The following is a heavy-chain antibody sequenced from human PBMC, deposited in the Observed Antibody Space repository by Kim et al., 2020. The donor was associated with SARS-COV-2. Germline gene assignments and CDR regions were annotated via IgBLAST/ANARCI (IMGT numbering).Heavy chain of an antibody. CDR3: ATQGITIFGAVGGFAFDI. CDR1: GGTFSSYA. CDR2: IIPIFGTA. Sequence: SVKVSCKASGGTFSSYAISWVRQAPGQGLEWMGGIIPIFGTANYAQKFQGRVTITADESTSTAYMELSSLRSEDTAVYYCATQGITIFGAVGGFAFDIWGQGTMVTVSS. D-gene: IGHD3-3*01. V-gene: IGHV1-69*13. J-gene: IGHJ3*02.